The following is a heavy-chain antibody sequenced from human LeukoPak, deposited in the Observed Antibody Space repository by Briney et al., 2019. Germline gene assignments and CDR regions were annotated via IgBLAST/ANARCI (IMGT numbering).Heavy chain of an antibody. CDR1: GYTFTHHG. CDR2: ISCYNGDT. Sequence: ASVKVSCEASGYTFTHHGISWVRQAPGQGLEWMGWISCYNGDTIYAQNVQDRVILTTDASTRTAYIELRNLRSDDTAMYYCARDPSNSSGYHAHFDSWGQGTLITVSS. CDR3: ARDPSNSSGYHAHFDS. D-gene: IGHD3-22*01. V-gene: IGHV1-18*01. J-gene: IGHJ4*02.